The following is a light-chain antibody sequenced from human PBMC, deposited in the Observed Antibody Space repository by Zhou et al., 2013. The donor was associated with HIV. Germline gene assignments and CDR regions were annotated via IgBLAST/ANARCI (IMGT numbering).Light chain of an antibody. Sequence: EIVMTQSPATLSVSLGERATLSCRASQSVGRSLAWYQQKPGQAPRFLIYGASARAPGIPARFSGSGSGTDFTLTISSLQSEDFAVYYCQQYNNWPPWTFGQGTKVEIK. CDR3: QQYNNWPPWT. J-gene: IGKJ1*01. CDR2: GAS. V-gene: IGKV3-15*01. CDR1: QSVGRS.